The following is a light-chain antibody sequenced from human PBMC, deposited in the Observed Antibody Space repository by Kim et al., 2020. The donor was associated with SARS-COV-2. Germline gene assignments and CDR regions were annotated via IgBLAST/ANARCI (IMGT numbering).Light chain of an antibody. CDR2: DVN. Sequence: ALTQPASVSASPGQSITISCSGTSSDGGGYNYVSWFQQYPGKVPKLMIYDVNKRPSGVSSRFSGSKSGNTASLTISGLQAEDEADYYCISYTSTDTLVFGGGTQLTVL. CDR1: SSDGGGYNY. V-gene: IGLV2-14*03. J-gene: IGLJ2*01. CDR3: ISYTSTDTLV.